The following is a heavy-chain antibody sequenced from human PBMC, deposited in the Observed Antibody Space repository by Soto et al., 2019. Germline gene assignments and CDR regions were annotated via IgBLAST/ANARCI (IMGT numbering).Heavy chain of an antibody. J-gene: IGHJ4*02. CDR3: ARMNGYNHYFDY. CDR1: GDSVSSNSAA. CDR2: TYYRCKWYN. V-gene: IGHV6-1*01. Sequence: QTLSLICAISGDSVSSNSAALNWIRQSPSRGLEWLGRTYYRCKWYNDYAVSVKSRITINPDTSKNQFSLQLNSVTPEDTAVYYCARMNGYNHYFDYWGQGTLVTVSS. D-gene: IGHD5-12*01.